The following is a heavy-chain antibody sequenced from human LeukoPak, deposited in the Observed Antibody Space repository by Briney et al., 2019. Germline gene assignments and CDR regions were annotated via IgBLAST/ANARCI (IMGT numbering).Heavy chain of an antibody. D-gene: IGHD2-15*01. J-gene: IGHJ4*02. CDR3: AKGQIKYCSGGSYNIIDY. Sequence: GGSLRLSCAASGFTFSSYGMHWVRQAPGKGLEWVAVISYDGSNKYYADSVKGRFTISRDNSKNTLYLQMNSLRAEDTAVYYCAKGQIKYCSGGSYNIIDYWGQGTLVTVSS. CDR2: ISYDGSNK. CDR1: GFTFSSYG. V-gene: IGHV3-30*18.